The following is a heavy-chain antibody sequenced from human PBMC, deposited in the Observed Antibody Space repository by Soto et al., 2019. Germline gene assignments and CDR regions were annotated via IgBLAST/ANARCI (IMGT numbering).Heavy chain of an antibody. D-gene: IGHD3-22*01. Sequence: PSDTLSLTCPVSGGSISSGGDYWSWIRQHPGKGLEWIGYIYYSGSTYYNPSLKSRVTISVDTSKNQFSLKLSSVTAADTAVYYCARGVITMNVGFDYWGQGTLVTVSS. CDR1: GGSISSGGDY. CDR3: ARGVITMNVGFDY. V-gene: IGHV4-31*03. CDR2: IYYSGST. J-gene: IGHJ4*02.